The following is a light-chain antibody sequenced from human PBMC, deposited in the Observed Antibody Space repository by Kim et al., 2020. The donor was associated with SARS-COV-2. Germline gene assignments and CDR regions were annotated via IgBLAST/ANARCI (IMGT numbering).Light chain of an antibody. CDR2: GKN. Sequence: SSELTQDPAVSVALGQTVRITCQGDSLRSYYATWYQQKPGQAPIVVIYGKNNRPSGIPDRFSGSSSGNTASLTITGTQAGDEADYYCNSRASNDNVVLGG. J-gene: IGLJ2*01. CDR3: NSRASNDNVV. V-gene: IGLV3-19*01. CDR1: SLRSYY.